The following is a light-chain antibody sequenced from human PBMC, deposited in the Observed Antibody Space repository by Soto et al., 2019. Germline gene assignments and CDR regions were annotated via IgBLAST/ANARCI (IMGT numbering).Light chain of an antibody. J-gene: IGKJ5*01. V-gene: IGKV3-15*01. CDR2: GAS. CDR3: KQYKEWPPFT. Sequence: EIVMAQSPSTRSVSPGETATLSCRASQYVSNKVAWYQQKPGQAPSLLILGASTRATGVPARFSGSGSGTEFTLSISSLQSEDFAVYYCKQYKEWPPFTFGQGTRLAIK. CDR1: QYVSNK.